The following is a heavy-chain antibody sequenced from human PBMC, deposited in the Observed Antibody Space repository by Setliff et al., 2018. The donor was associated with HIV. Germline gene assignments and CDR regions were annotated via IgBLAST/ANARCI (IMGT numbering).Heavy chain of an antibody. V-gene: IGHV1-69*13. D-gene: IGHD1-26*01. CDR2: IIPLFGTA. CDR1: GGTFSGHA. CDR3: ARAPAHEHATGWYSSSNRFDP. J-gene: IGHJ5*02. Sequence: ASVKVSCKAAGGTFSGHAINWVRQAPGQGVEWMGEIIPLFGTAHYAQRFQGRISITADHSTSTAYMELSRLKSADTAVYYCARAPAHEHATGWYSSSNRFDPWGQGTLVTVSS.